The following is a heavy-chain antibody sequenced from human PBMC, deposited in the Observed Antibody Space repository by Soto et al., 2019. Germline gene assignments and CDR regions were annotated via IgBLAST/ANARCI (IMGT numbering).Heavy chain of an antibody. D-gene: IGHD4-17*01. V-gene: IGHV4-59*08. CDR1: GGSISSYY. CDR3: ARRYGRAFDI. Sequence: QVQLQESCPALVKPSETLSLTCTVSGGSISSYYWSWIRQPPGKGLEWIGYIFYSGSTDYNPSLKSRFTISVDTSKNQFSLKLSSVTAADTAVHYCARRYGRAFDIWGQGTMVTVSS. CDR2: IFYSGST. J-gene: IGHJ3*02.